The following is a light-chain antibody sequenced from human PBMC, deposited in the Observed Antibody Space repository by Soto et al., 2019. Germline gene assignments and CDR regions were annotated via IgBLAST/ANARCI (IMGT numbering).Light chain of an antibody. V-gene: IGKV3-11*01. Sequence: IALTKSPATLSLSPGERATLSWRASQSVSSNLAWYQQKPGQAPRLFIYDTSNRAAGIPARFSGSGSGTDFTLTIGSLQTEDFAVYYGQQRGNWPWTFGQGTKVDIK. J-gene: IGKJ1*01. CDR3: QQRGNWPWT. CDR1: QSVSSN. CDR2: DTS.